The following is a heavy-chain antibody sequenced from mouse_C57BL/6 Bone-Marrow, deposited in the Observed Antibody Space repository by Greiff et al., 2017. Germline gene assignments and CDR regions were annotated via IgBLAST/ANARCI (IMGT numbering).Heavy chain of an antibody. CDR3: ARWGYGNVDV. Sequence: QVQLQQSGAELARPGASVKMSCKASGYTFTSYTMHWVKQRPGQGLEWIGYINPSSGYTKYNQKFKDKATLTADKSSSTAYMQLSSLTSEDSAVYCCARWGYGNVDVGGTGTTVTVSS. D-gene: IGHD2-1*01. CDR2: INPSSGYT. V-gene: IGHV1-4*01. CDR1: GYTFTSYT. J-gene: IGHJ1*03.